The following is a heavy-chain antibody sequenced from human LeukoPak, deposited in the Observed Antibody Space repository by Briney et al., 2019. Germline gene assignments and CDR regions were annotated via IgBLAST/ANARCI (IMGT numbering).Heavy chain of an antibody. J-gene: IGHJ4*02. V-gene: IGHV4-4*07. D-gene: IGHD1-26*01. CDR3: ASGRAEVGLGY. Sequence: SETLSLTCTVSGGSISSFSWGWLRQPAGKGLEWIGRIYTSGTTNYNPSLKSRVAMSVDTSKNQFSLKLSSVTAADTAVYYCASGRAEVGLGYWGQGTPVTVSS. CDR2: IYTSGTT. CDR1: GGSISSFS.